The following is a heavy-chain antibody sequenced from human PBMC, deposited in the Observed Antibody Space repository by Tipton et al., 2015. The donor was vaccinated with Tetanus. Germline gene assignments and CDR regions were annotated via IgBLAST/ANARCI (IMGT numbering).Heavy chain of an antibody. CDR2: VYYNGNT. V-gene: IGHV4-59*01. CDR1: GGSMSTYY. CDR3: AREVPAAGHFDS. J-gene: IGHJ4*02. D-gene: IGHD2-2*01. Sequence: TLSLTCTVSGGSMSTYYWNWIRQPPGKGLEWIGYVYYNGNTHYNPALKSRVTISVDTSKNQFSLKLSSVTAADTAIYYCAREVPAAGHFDSWGQGTLVTVSS.